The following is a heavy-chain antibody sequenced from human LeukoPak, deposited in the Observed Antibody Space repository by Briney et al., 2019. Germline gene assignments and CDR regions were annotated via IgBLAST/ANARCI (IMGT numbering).Heavy chain of an antibody. V-gene: IGHV3-33*01. CDR2: IWYDGSNK. CDR1: GFTFSSYG. Sequence: GGSLRLSCAASGFTFSSYGMHWVRQAPGKGLEWVAVIWYDGSNKYYADSVKGRFTISRDNSKNTPYLQMNSLRAEDTAVYYCAGGSSAFDIRGQGTMVTVSS. CDR3: AGGSSAFDI. J-gene: IGHJ3*02.